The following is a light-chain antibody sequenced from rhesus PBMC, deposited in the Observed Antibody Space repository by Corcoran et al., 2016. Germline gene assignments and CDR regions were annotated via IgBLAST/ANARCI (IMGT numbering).Light chain of an antibody. CDR2: EVS. J-gene: IGLJ6*01. V-gene: IGLV2-32*02. CDR3: SSYAGSNTDV. CDR1: ISDIGGYNY. Sequence: QAAPTQPPSVSGSPGQSVTISCTGTISDIGGYNYVSWYQQHPGTAPKLMIYEVSKRPSGVSDRFSGSKSGNTASLTISGLQAEDEADYYCSSYAGSNTDVFGSGTKLTVL.